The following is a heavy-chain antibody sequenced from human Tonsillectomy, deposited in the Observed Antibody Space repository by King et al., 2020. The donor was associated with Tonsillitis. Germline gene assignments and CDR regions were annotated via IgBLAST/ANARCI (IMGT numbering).Heavy chain of an antibody. D-gene: IGHD4-23*01. J-gene: IGHJ4*02. CDR1: GFTFSSYS. CDR2: ISHSSSYI. V-gene: IGHV3-21*01. CDR3: ARDSGGNSGFDY. Sequence: QLVQSGGGLVKPGGSLRLSCAASGFTFSSYSMNWVRQAPGKGLEWVSSISHSSSYIYYADSVKGRFTISRDKAKNSLHLKMNRLRAEDTAVYYCARDSGGNSGFDYWGQGTLVTVSS.